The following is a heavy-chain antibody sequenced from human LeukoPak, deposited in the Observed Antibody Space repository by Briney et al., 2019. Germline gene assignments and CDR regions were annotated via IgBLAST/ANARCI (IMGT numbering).Heavy chain of an antibody. J-gene: IGHJ3*02. CDR1: GGTFSSYA. CDR2: IIPIFGTA. V-gene: IGHV1-69*13. Sequence: ASVKDSCKASGGTFSSYAISWVRQAPGQGLEWMGGIIPIFGTANYAQKFQGRVTITADESTSTAYMELSSLRSEDTAVYYCANSGRIAAPPKDIWGQGTMVTVSS. D-gene: IGHD6-13*01. CDR3: ANSGRIAAPPKDI.